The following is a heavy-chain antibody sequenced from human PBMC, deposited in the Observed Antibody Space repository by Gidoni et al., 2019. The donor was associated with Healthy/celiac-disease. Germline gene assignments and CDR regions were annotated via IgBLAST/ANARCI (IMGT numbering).Heavy chain of an antibody. CDR2: ISVSGGST. CDR1: GFPFSSYA. D-gene: IGHD2-21*02. J-gene: IGHJ4*02. V-gene: IGHV3-23*01. CDR3: AKDIVVVTATFDY. Sequence: EVQLLESGGGLVQPGGSLRLSCAASGFPFSSYAMSWVRQAPGKGLECGSAISVSGGSTYYGDFVKGRFTISRDKSKNTLYLQMNSLRAEDTAVYYCAKDIVVVTATFDYWGQGTLVTVSS.